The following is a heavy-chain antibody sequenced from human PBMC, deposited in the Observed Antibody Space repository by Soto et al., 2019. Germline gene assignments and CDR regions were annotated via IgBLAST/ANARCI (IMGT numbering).Heavy chain of an antibody. D-gene: IGHD1-26*01. CDR3: ARHSNSASYYWALDI. J-gene: IGHJ3*02. V-gene: IGHV5-51*01. CDR1: GYKFATYW. Sequence: SLKISCKGSGYKFATYWLGWVRSMPGKGLEWIGTTFPDDFAIRYSPSFQGQVTISVDKSINTADRQWSSLKASDTAMYYCARHSNSASYYWALDIWGQGTMVTVSS. CDR2: TFPDDFAI.